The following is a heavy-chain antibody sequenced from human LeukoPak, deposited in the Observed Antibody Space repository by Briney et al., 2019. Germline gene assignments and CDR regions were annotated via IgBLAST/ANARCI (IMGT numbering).Heavy chain of an antibody. D-gene: IGHD4-17*01. CDR3: AIMGGDYGPFDY. Sequence: SQTLSLTCTVSGGSISSGDYYWSWIRQPPGKGLGWIGYIYYSGSTYYNPSLKSRVTISVDTSKNQFSLKLSSVTAADTAVYYCAIMGGDYGPFDYWGQGTLVTVSS. CDR2: IYYSGST. CDR1: GGSISSGDYY. V-gene: IGHV4-30-4*01. J-gene: IGHJ4*02.